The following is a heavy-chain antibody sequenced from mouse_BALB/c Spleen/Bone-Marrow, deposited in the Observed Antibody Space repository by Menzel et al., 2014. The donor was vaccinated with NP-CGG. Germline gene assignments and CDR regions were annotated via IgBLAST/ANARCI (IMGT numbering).Heavy chain of an antibody. CDR2: INPDSSTI. CDR3: ARLGYYGGFAY. J-gene: IGHJ3*01. Sequence: EVKLEESGGGLVQPGRSLKLSCAASGFDFSGFWMGWVRQAPGKGLEWIGEINPDSSTINYTPSLKDRFIISRDNAKNTRYLQMSKVRSEDTALYYCARLGYYGGFAYWGQGTLVTVSA. CDR1: GFDFSGFW. D-gene: IGHD2-3*01. V-gene: IGHV4-1*02.